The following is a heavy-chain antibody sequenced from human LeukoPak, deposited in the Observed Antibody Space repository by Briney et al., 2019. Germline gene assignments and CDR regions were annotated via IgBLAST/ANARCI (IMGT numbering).Heavy chain of an antibody. V-gene: IGHV3-66*02. CDR3: ASGCSSWYPSSCRRAIDI. CDR2: IYSGGST. D-gene: IGHD6-13*01. J-gene: IGHJ3*02. Sequence: GRSLRLSCAASGFTVSSNYMSWVRQAPGKGLVWVSVIYSGGSTYYADSVKGRFTISRDNSKNTLYLQMNSLRAEDTAVYYCASGCSSWYPSSCRRAIDIWGQGTMVTVSS. CDR1: GFTVSSNY.